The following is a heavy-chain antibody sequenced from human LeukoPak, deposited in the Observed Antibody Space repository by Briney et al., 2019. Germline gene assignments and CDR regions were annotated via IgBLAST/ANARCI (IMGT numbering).Heavy chain of an antibody. CDR2: IYYSGST. CDR3: ARLRVDMATFYFDY. CDR1: GGSISSSTYY. Sequence: SETLSLTCTVSGGSISSSTYYWGWVRQPPGKGLEWIGSIYYSGSTYYNPSLKSRVTISVDTSKNQFSLKLSSVTAADTAVYYCARLRVDMATFYFDYWGQGTLVTVSS. J-gene: IGHJ4*02. V-gene: IGHV4-39*01. D-gene: IGHD5-24*01.